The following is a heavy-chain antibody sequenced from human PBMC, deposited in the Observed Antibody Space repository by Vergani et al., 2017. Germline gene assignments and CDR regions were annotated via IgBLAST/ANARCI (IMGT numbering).Heavy chain of an antibody. Sequence: EVQLVESGGGLVKPGGSLRLSCAASGFTFSSYSMNWVRQAPGKGLEWVSSISSSSSYIYYADSVKGRFTISRDNAKNSLYLQMNSLRAEDTAVYYCARRDHTRFLQPLAFDPWGQGTLVTVSS. J-gene: IGHJ5*02. CDR3: ARRDHTRFLQPLAFDP. D-gene: IGHD3-9*01. V-gene: IGHV3-21*01. CDR2: ISSSSSYI. CDR1: GFTFSSYS.